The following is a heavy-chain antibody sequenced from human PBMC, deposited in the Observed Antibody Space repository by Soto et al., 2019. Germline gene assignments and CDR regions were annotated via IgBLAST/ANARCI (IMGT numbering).Heavy chain of an antibody. CDR1: GFSLSTSGVG. V-gene: IGHV2-5*01. CDR3: AHRPNTYDILTGFGRSNNWFDP. CDR2: IYWNDDK. J-gene: IGHJ5*02. D-gene: IGHD3-9*01. Sequence: QITLKESGPTLVKPTQTLTLTCTFSGFSLSTSGVGVGWIRQPPGKALEWLALIYWNDDKRYSPSLKSRLTITKDTPKNQVVLTMTNIDPVDAATYYCAHRPNTYDILTGFGRSNNWFDPWGQGTLVTVSS.